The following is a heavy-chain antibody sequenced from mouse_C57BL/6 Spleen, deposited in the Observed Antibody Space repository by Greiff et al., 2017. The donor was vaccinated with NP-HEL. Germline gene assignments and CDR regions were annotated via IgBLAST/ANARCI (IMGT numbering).Heavy chain of an antibody. CDR1: GYTFTDYY. CDR3: ARRNYDYDEGYYYAMDD. V-gene: IGHV1-26*01. J-gene: IGHJ4*01. Sequence: VQLQQSGPELVKPGASVKISCKASGYTFTDYYMNWVKQSHGKSLEWIGDINPNNGGTSYNQKFKGKATLTVDKSSSTTYMEMRSLTSEDSAVEYCARRNYDYDEGYYYAMDDWGQGTSVTVSS. CDR2: INPNNGGT. D-gene: IGHD2-4*01.